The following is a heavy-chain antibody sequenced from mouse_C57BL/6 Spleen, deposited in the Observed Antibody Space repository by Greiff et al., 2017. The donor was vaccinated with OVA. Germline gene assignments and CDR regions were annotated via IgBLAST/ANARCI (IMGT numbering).Heavy chain of an antibody. CDR2: INYDGSST. Sequence: EVQLVESEGGLVQPGSSMKLSCTASGFTFSDYYMAWVRQVPEKGLEWVANINYDGSSTYYLDSLKSRFIISRDNAKNILYLQMSSLKSEDTATDYCARDATYYYGSSLDYWGQGTTLTVSS. CDR3: ARDATYYYGSSLDY. J-gene: IGHJ2*01. CDR1: GFTFSDYY. V-gene: IGHV5-16*01. D-gene: IGHD1-1*01.